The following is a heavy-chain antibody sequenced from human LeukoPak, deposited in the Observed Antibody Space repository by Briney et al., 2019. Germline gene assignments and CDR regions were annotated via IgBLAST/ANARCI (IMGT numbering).Heavy chain of an antibody. D-gene: IGHD3-10*01. CDR1: GFNFISYE. CDR3: SRHDDGAGTYYFSYYMDV. V-gene: IGHV3-48*03. CDR2: ISSSGTI. Sequence: PGGSLRLSCAASGFNFISYEMNWVRQAPGKGLEWISYISSSGTIYYAESVKGRFTISRDDGKSELYLQMNILRAEDTATYFCSRHDDGAGTYYFSYYMDVWGRGTTVTVSS. J-gene: IGHJ6*03.